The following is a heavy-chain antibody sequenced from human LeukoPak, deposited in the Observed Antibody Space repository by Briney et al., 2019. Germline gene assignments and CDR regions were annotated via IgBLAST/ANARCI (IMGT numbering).Heavy chain of an antibody. CDR2: INPNSGAT. CDR3: ARDYGYTYANDY. J-gene: IGHJ4*02. D-gene: IGHD5-18*01. Sequence: ASVKVSCKASGYTFSGYYIHWVRQAPGQGLEWMGWINPNSGATNFAQKFQGRVTVTRDTSISTAYMELSRLRSDDTAVYYCARDYGYTYANDYWGQGTLVTVSS. CDR1: GYTFSGYY. V-gene: IGHV1-2*02.